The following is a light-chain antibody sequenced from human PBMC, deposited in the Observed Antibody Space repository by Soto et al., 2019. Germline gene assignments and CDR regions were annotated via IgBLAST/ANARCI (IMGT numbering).Light chain of an antibody. V-gene: IGLV2-23*01. Sequence: QSVLTQPASVSGSPGQSITISCTGTSSDVGSYNLVSWYQQHPGKAPKLMIYEGSKRPSGVSNRFSGSKSGNTASLTISGLQAEDEADYYCCSDAGSSVFGTGTKVTVL. CDR1: SSDVGSYNL. CDR2: EGS. CDR3: CSDAGSSV. J-gene: IGLJ1*01.